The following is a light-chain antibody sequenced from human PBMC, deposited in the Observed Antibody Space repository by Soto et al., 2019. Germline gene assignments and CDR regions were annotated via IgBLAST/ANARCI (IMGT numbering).Light chain of an antibody. V-gene: IGLV2-11*01. CDR2: AVT. Sequence: QSAMTQPRSVSGSPGQSVTISCTGTSSDVDVYNYVSWYQQYQGKAPKAMIYAVTMRPLGVPDCISCSTSGNTASLIISGLQAEDEADYYCCSYAGSYTHYVLGTGTKVTV. CDR3: CSYAGSYTHYV. CDR1: SSDVDVYNY. J-gene: IGLJ1*01.